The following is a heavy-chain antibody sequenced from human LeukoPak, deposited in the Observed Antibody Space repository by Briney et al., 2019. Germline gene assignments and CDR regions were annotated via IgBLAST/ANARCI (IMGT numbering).Heavy chain of an antibody. J-gene: IGHJ4*02. CDR3: ARDRAYNTFDY. V-gene: IGHV3-7*01. CDR1: GCTFSTSW. D-gene: IGHD2-21*01. CDR2: IKEDGSQK. Sequence: PGGSLRLSCAASGCTFSTSWITWVRQAPGKGLEWVANIKEDGSQKNYVDSVKGRFTISRDNAKNSLYLQMNSLRVEDTAVYYCARDRAYNTFDYWGQGTLVTVSS.